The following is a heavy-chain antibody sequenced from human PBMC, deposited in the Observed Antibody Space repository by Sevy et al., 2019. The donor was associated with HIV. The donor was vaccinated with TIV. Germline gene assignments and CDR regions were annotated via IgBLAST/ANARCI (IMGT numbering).Heavy chain of an antibody. CDR2: ISHSGGT. V-gene: IGHV4-34*01. J-gene: IGHJ2*01. CDR1: GGSFSGYY. CDR3: ARLRIVVAGTGYFDL. D-gene: IGHD6-19*01. Sequence: SETLSLSCAVYGGSFSGYYWSWIRQPPGKGLEWIGEISHSGGTNYNPSLKSRVTISADTSKNQFFLQLSSVTAADTAVYYCARLRIVVAGTGYFDLWGRGTPVTVSS.